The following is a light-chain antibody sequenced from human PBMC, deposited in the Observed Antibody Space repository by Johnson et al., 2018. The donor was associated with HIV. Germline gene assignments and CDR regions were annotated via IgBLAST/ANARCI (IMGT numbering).Light chain of an antibody. CDR1: SSNIGKNH. V-gene: IGLV1-51*02. J-gene: IGLJ1*01. Sequence: QSVLTQPPSVSAAPGQKVTISCSGSSSNIGKNHVSWYQQFPGTAPKLLVYEDDKRPSDIPDRFSGSKSGTSATLGITGLQPGDEADYYCGTWDSNLSVVFGFGTGTKVTVL. CDR2: EDD. CDR3: GTWDSNLSVVFG.